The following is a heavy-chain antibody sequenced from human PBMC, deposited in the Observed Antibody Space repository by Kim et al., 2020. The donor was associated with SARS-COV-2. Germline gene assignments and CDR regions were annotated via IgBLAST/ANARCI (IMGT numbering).Heavy chain of an antibody. CDR2: ISAYNGNT. CDR3: ARDGAAGNYYYYYGMDV. D-gene: IGHD6-13*01. J-gene: IGHJ6*02. Sequence: ASVKVSCKASGYTFTSYGISWVRQAPGQGLEWMGWISAYNGNTNYAQKLQGRVTITTDTSTSTAYMELRSLRSDDTAVYYCARDGAAGNYYYYYGMDVWGQGTTVTVSS. CDR1: GYTFTSYG. V-gene: IGHV1-18*04.